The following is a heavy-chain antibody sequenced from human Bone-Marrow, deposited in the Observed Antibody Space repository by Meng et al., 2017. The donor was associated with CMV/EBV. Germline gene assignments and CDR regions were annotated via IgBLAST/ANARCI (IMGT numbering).Heavy chain of an antibody. CDR1: GYTFTGYH. D-gene: IGHD1-26*01. Sequence: ASVKVSCKTSGYTFTGYHIHWVRQVPGQGLEWMGSGDKNLAQKFQGRLTVTTDTSITTAFMELTDLNSDDTAIYYCARDVGWELLRRVLDYWGQGTRVTGSS. CDR3: ARDVGWELLRRVLDY. V-gene: IGHV1-2*02. CDR2: SGDK. J-gene: IGHJ4*02.